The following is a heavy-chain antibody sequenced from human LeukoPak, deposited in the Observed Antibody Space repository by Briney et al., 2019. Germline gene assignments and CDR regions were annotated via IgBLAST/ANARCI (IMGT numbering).Heavy chain of an antibody. V-gene: IGHV3-30*02. Sequence: GGSLRLSCAASGFNFDAFGMHWVRQAPGKGLEWVALIPYDGLNKYYADSVRGRFTISRDNSKNTLYLQINSLRTEDTAVYYCAKDVKWQLQAKYCDHWGQGTLVTVSS. J-gene: IGHJ4*02. CDR1: GFNFDAFG. D-gene: IGHD4-23*01. CDR2: IPYDGLNK. CDR3: AKDVKWQLQAKYCDH.